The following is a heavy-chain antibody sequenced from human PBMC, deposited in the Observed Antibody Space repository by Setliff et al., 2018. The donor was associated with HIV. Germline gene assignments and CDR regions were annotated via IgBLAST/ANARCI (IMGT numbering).Heavy chain of an antibody. V-gene: IGHV3-23*01. CDR3: ATPPLQGHLGVGFDY. D-gene: IGHD3-16*01. J-gene: IGHJ4*02. Sequence: PGGSLRLSCAASGFTFSSHAMTWVRQAPGQGLEWVSIISGSGISTYYADSVKGRFTISRDNSRNMLYLQMNSLRAEDTAVYYCATPPLQGHLGVGFDYWGQGTQVTSPQ. CDR2: ISGSGIST. CDR1: GFTFSSHA.